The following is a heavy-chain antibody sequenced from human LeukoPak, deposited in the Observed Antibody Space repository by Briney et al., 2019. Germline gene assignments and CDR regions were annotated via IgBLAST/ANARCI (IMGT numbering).Heavy chain of an antibody. CDR2: IYYSGST. V-gene: IGHV4-30-4*08. CDR1: GGSISSGDYY. D-gene: IGHD2-2*01. Sequence: PSQTLSLTCTVSGGSISSGDYYWGWIRQPPGKGLEWIGYIYYSGSTYYNPSLKSRVTISVDTSKNQFSLKLSSVTAADTAVYYCARGCSSTSCYVRGRGLYWGQGTLVTVSS. CDR3: ARGCSSTSCYVRGRGLY. J-gene: IGHJ4*02.